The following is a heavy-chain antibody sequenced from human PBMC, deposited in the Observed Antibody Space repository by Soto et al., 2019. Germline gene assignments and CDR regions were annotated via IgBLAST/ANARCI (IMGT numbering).Heavy chain of an antibody. J-gene: IGHJ4*02. D-gene: IGHD6-6*01. CDR3: ASLHRGIAAPAN. CDR2: INHSGST. Sequence: PXASLSLTFAVYGGSFSGYYWSWIRQPPGKGLEWIGEINHSGSTNYNPSLKSRVTISVDTSKNQFSLKLSSVTAAEKAVYYCASLHRGIAAPANWGQGTLVT. CDR1: GGSFSGYY. V-gene: IGHV4-34*01.